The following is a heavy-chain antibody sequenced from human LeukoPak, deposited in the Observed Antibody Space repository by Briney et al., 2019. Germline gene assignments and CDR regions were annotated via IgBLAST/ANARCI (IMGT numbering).Heavy chain of an antibody. Sequence: ETLSLTCAVYGGSFSGYYWSWIRQSPGKGLEWIGELNHSGSTNYIPSLKSRVTISVDTSKNQFSLKLSSVTAADTAVYYCARGYYDSSGYYYYFDYWGQGTLVAVSS. V-gene: IGHV4-34*01. CDR1: GGSFSGYY. CDR2: LNHSGST. CDR3: ARGYYDSSGYYYYFDY. D-gene: IGHD3-22*01. J-gene: IGHJ4*02.